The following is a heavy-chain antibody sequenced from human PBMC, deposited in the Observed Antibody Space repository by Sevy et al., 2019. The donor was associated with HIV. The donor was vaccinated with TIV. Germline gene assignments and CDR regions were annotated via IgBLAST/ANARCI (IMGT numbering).Heavy chain of an antibody. CDR3: ARNRATYYSNYVTRYYYYYMDV. V-gene: IGHV3-7*01. J-gene: IGHJ6*03. CDR2: IKQDGSEK. D-gene: IGHD4-4*01. Sequence: GGSLRLSCAASGFTFSSYWMSWVRQAPGKGLEWVANIKQDGSEKYYVDSVKGRFTISRDNAKNSLYLQMNSLRAEDTTVYYCARNRATYYSNYVTRYYYYYMDVWGKGTTVTVSS. CDR1: GFTFSSYW.